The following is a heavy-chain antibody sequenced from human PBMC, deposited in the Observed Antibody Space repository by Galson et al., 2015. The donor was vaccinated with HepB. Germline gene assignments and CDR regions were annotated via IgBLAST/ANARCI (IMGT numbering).Heavy chain of an antibody. CDR1: GFTFSSYA. J-gene: IGHJ6*02. CDR2: ISGSGGST. CDR3: AKGAITIFGVVITDGMDI. V-gene: IGHV3-23*01. Sequence: SLRLSCAASGFTFSSYAMSWVRQAPGKGLEWVSAISGSGGSTYYADSVKGRFTISRDNSKNTLYLQMNSLRAEDTAVYYCAKGAITIFGVVITDGMDIWGQGTTVTVSS. D-gene: IGHD3-3*01.